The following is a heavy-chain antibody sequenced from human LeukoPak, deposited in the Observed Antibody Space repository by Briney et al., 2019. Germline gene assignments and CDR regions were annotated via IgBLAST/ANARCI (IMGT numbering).Heavy chain of an antibody. CDR2: VYPSGGT. Sequence: GASVKVSCKASGYTFTGYFMHWVRQAPGQGLEWMAIVYPSGGTTYAQKFQGRVTVTRDTSTSTVYMELSGLKSHDTAVYYCARVRYFDWLYEPLEYWGQGTLVTVAS. CDR3: ARVRYFDWLYEPLEY. D-gene: IGHD3-9*01. CDR1: GYTFTGYF. J-gene: IGHJ4*02. V-gene: IGHV1-46*01.